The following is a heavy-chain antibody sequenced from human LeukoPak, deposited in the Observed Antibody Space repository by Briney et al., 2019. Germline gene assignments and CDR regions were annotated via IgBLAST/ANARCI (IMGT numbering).Heavy chain of an antibody. CDR1: GGSISSSSYY. D-gene: IGHD1-26*01. CDR3: ARELLSGSYYKNY. V-gene: IGHV4-39*07. CDR2: IYYSGSA. J-gene: IGHJ4*02. Sequence: SETLSLTCTVSGGSISSSSYYWGWIRQPPGKGLEWIGSIYYSGSAYYNPSLKSRVTISVDTSKNQFSLKLSSVTAADTAVYYCARELLSGSYYKNYWGQGTLVTVSS.